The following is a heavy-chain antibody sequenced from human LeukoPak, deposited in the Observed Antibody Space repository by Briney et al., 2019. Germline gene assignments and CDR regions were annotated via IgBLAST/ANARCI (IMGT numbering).Heavy chain of an antibody. V-gene: IGHV1-46*01. J-gene: IGHJ4*02. CDR1: GYTFTSYY. CDR2: INPSGGST. D-gene: IGHD4-17*01. Sequence: ASVKVSCKASGYTFTSYYMHWVRQAPGQGLEWMGIINPSGGSTSYAQKFQGRVTITADKSTSTAYMELSSLRSEDTAVYYCARDLDYGELIYWGQGTLVTVSS. CDR3: ARDLDYGELIY.